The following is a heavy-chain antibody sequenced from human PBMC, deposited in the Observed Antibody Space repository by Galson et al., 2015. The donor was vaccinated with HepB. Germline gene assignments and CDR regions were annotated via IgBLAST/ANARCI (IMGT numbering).Heavy chain of an antibody. J-gene: IGHJ4*02. D-gene: IGHD3-22*01. CDR3: ARNWYYYDSSGYLDY. CDR2: IYYSGST. Sequence: ETLSLTCAVSGGSISSSSYYWGWIRQPPGKGLEWIGSIYYSGSTYYNPSLKSRVTISVDTSKNQFSLKLSSVTAADTAVYYCARNWYYYDSSGYLDYWGQGTLVTVSS. CDR1: GGSISSSSYY. V-gene: IGHV4-39*01.